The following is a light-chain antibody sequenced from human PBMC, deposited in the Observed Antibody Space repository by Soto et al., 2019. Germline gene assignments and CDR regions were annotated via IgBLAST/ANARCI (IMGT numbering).Light chain of an antibody. CDR3: SSYTSSSTLT. Sequence: QPALTQPASVSGSPGQSITISCTGTSSDVGGYNYVSWYQQHPGKAPKLMIYEVSNRPPGISNRFSGSKSGNTAPLTISGLQAEDEADYYCSSYTSSSTLTFGGGTKVTVL. CDR2: EVS. V-gene: IGLV2-14*01. CDR1: SSDVGGYNY. J-gene: IGLJ2*01.